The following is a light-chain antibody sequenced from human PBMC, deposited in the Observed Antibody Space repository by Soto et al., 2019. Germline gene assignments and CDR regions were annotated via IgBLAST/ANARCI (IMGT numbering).Light chain of an antibody. CDR1: QVINHY. CDR3: QQLENFPRT. V-gene: IGKV1-9*01. J-gene: IGKJ1*01. Sequence: DIQLTQSPSFLSASIGYRVTITCRASQVINHYLAWYQQTPGKAPKLLISTASILQNGVPSRFSGSGSGTEFTLTISSLQPEDFATYFCQQLENFPRTFGQGTKVEIK. CDR2: TAS.